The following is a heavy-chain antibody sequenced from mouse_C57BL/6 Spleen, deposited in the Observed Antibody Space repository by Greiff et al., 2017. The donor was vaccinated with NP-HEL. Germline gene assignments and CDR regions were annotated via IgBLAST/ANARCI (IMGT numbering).Heavy chain of an antibody. CDR3: TTGLRFAY. V-gene: IGHV14-4*01. J-gene: IGHJ3*01. CDR2: IDPENGDT. D-gene: IGHD1-1*01. Sequence: DVQLQESGAELVRPGASVKLSCTASGFNIKDDYMHWVKQRPEQGLEWIGWIDPENGDTEYASKFQGKATITADTSSNTAYLQLSSLTSEDTAVYYCTTGLRFAYWGQGTLVTVSA. CDR1: GFNIKDDY.